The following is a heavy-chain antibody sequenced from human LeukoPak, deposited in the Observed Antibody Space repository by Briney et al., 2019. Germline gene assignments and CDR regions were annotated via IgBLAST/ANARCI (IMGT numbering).Heavy chain of an antibody. CDR3: ARDASGSYYSYAFDI. CDR1: GFTFSSYS. V-gene: IGHV3-48*04. Sequence: PGGSLRLSCAASGFTFSSYSMNWVRQAPGKGLEWVSYISSSGSTIYYADSVKGRFTISRDNAKNSLYLQMNSLRAEDTAVYYCARDASGSYYSYAFDIWGQGTMVTVSS. CDR2: ISSSGSTI. J-gene: IGHJ3*02. D-gene: IGHD1-26*01.